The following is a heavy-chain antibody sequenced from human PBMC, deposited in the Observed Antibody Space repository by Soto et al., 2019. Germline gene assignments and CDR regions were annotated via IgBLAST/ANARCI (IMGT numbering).Heavy chain of an antibody. CDR3: GRERIAAAWRDWFDP. D-gene: IGHD6-13*01. CDR2: INAGSGNT. CDR1: GYTFTSYA. J-gene: IGHJ5*02. Sequence: QVQLVQSGAEVKKPGASVKVSCKASGYTFTSYAMHWVRQAPGQRLEWMGWINAGSGNTKYSQKFPGRVTITRDKSASTAHMELSNLRSEDTAVYYCGRERIAAAWRDWFDPLGQGTLVTVSS. V-gene: IGHV1-3*01.